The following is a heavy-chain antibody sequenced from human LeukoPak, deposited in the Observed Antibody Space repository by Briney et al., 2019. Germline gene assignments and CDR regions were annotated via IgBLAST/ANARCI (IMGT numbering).Heavy chain of an antibody. CDR2: ISYDGSNK. D-gene: IGHD1-26*01. Sequence: GGSLRLSCAASGFTFSSYAMHWVRQAPGMGLEWVAVISYDGSNKYYADSVKGRFTISRDNSKNTFYLQMNSLRAEDTAVYYCARDHGGSLSYGVDVWGRGTTVTVSS. CDR3: ARDHGGSLSYGVDV. V-gene: IGHV3-30-3*01. J-gene: IGHJ6*02. CDR1: GFTFSSYA.